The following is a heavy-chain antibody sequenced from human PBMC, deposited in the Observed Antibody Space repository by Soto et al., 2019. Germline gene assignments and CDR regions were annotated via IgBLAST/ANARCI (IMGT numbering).Heavy chain of an antibody. CDR1: GFTFSSYA. Sequence: GGSLRLSCAASGFTFSSYAMSWVRQAPGKGLEWVSAISGSGGSTYYADSVKGRFTISRDNSKNTLYLQMNSLRAEDTAVYYCATDPGQLTTVTTKAGYWGQGTLVTVSS. V-gene: IGHV3-23*01. CDR2: ISGSGGST. D-gene: IGHD4-4*01. CDR3: ATDPGQLTTVTTKAGY. J-gene: IGHJ4*02.